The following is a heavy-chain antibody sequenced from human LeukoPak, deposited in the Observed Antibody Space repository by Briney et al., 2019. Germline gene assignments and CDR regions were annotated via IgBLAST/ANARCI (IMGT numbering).Heavy chain of an antibody. CDR3: ASNRRAYYDFWSGYDNWFDP. V-gene: IGHV1-69*05. CDR2: IIPIFGTA. D-gene: IGHD3-3*01. Sequence: SVKVSCKASGGTFISYAISWVRQAPGQGLEWMGRIIPIFGTANYAQKFQGRVTITTDESTSTAYMELSSLRSEDTAVYYCASNRRAYYDFWSGYDNWFDPWGQGTLVTVSS. J-gene: IGHJ5*02. CDR1: GGTFISYA.